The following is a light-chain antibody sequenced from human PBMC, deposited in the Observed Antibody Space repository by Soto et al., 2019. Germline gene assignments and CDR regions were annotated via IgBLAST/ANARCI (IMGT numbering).Light chain of an antibody. CDR2: DVS. CDR1: SSDVGGYNY. CDR3: SSYTSSSTRDV. Sequence: QLVLTQPASVSGSPGQSITISCTGTSSDVGGYNYVSWYQQHPGKAPKLMIYDVSNRPSGVSNRFSVSKSGNTASLTISGLQAEDEADYYCSSYTSSSTRDVFGPGTKLPVL. V-gene: IGLV2-14*01. J-gene: IGLJ1*01.